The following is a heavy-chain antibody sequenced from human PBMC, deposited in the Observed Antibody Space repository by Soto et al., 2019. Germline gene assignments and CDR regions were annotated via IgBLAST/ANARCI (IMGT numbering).Heavy chain of an antibody. D-gene: IGHD6-6*01. J-gene: IGHJ6*02. CDR2: IIPIFGTA. CDR1: GGTFSSYA. V-gene: IGHV1-69*12. CDR3: ARGKAIAARRSSYYGMEV. Sequence: QVQLVQSGAEVKKPGSSVKVSCKASGGTFSSYAISWVRQAPGQGLEWMGGIIPIFGTANYAQKFQGRVTIPGDESTSTAYKELISMRYDDTAVYYCARGKAIAARRSSYYGMEVRGQGTTGTVSS.